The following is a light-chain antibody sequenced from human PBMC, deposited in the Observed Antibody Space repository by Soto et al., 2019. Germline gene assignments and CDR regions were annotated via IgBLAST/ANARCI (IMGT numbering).Light chain of an antibody. J-gene: IGLJ3*02. Sequence: QSALTQPASVSGSPGQSITISCTGTSSDVGGYNYVSWYQQHPGKAPKLMIYEVSYRPSGVSNRFSGSKSANTASLTISGRQAEDEADDYCSSYASSSTWVFGGGTQLTVL. CDR2: EVS. CDR3: SSYASSSTWV. CDR1: SSDVGGYNY. V-gene: IGLV2-14*01.